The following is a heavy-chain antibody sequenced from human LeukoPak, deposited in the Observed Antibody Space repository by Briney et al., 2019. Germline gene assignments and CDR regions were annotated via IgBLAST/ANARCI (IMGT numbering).Heavy chain of an antibody. Sequence: SETLSLTCTVSGGSISSYYWSWIRQPPGKGLEWIGYISYSGTTNYNPSLKSRVTISVAPSKNQFSLKLRSVTAPDTAVYYCARVMGDGYKRAFDYWGQGTLVTVSS. D-gene: IGHD5-24*01. V-gene: IGHV4-59*01. CDR2: ISYSGTT. CDR3: ARVMGDGYKRAFDY. CDR1: GGSISSYY. J-gene: IGHJ4*02.